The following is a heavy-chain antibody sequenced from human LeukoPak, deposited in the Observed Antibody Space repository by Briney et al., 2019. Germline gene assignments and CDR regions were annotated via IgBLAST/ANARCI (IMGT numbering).Heavy chain of an antibody. CDR2: IYHTGST. D-gene: IGHD6-13*01. Sequence: SETLSLTCTVSGGSISSYYWSWIRQPPGKGLEWIGNIYHTGSTYYNPSLKSRVTISVDTSKNQFSLKLSSVTAADTAVYYCARAYSSSWYFNWFDPWGQGTLVTVSS. J-gene: IGHJ5*02. CDR1: GGSISSYY. CDR3: ARAYSSSWYFNWFDP. V-gene: IGHV4-59*08.